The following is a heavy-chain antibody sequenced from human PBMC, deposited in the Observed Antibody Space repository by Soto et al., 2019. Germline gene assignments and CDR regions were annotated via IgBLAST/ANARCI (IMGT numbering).Heavy chain of an antibody. CDR2: IYSGGST. V-gene: IGHV3-66*01. CDR1: GFTVSSNY. J-gene: IGHJ6*02. D-gene: IGHD4-17*01. CDR3: ARGFGEYYGDRYGMDV. Sequence: EVQLVESGGGLVQPGGSLRLSCAASGFTVSSNYMSWVRQAPGKGLEWVSVIYSGGSTYYADSVKGRFTISRDDSKNTLELQMTGRSAEDTAVHYCARGFGEYYGDRYGMDVWGQGTTVTVSS.